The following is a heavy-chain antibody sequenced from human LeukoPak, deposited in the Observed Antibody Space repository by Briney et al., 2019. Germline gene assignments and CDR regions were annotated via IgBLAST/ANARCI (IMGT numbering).Heavy chain of an antibody. CDR1: GFTLRDYY. Sequence: GGSLRLSCAASGFTLRDYYMSWIRQAPGKGLEWISYMSSTGNTIYYAESVKGRFTVSRDSANNSMSLQMNSLRVEDTAVYYCARDRSGYGSGWALDAFDIWGKGTMVTVSS. V-gene: IGHV3-11*04. D-gene: IGHD6-19*01. CDR2: MSSTGNTI. CDR3: ARDRSGYGSGWALDAFDI. J-gene: IGHJ3*02.